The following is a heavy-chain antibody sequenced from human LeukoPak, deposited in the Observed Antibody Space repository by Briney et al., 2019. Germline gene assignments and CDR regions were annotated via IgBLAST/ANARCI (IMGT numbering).Heavy chain of an antibody. J-gene: IGHJ4*02. V-gene: IGHV4-59*08. CDR3: ARGNDY. CDR2: IYYSGSS. Sequence: PSETLSLTCTVSGGSISSSYWSWIRQPPGKGLEWIGYIYYSGSSKYNPSLKSRVTISVDTSKNQVPLKLSSVTAADTAVYYCARGNDYWGQGTLVTVSS. CDR1: GGSISSSY.